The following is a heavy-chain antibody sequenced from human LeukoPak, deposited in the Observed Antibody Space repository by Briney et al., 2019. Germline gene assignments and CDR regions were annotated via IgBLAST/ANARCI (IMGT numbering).Heavy chain of an antibody. J-gene: IGHJ5*02. CDR3: ARRATVTTRGGWFDP. D-gene: IGHD4-17*01. Sequence: SETLSLTCTVSGGSISSYYWSWIRQPPGKGLEWIGYIYYSGSTNYNPSLKSRVTISVDTSKNQFSPKLSSVTAADTAVYYCARRATVTTRGGWFDPWGQGTLVTVSS. V-gene: IGHV4-59*08. CDR1: GGSISSYY. CDR2: IYYSGST.